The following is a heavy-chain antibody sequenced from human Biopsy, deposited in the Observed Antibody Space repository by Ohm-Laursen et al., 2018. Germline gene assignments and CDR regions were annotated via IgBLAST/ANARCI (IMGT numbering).Heavy chain of an antibody. Sequence: SQTLSLTCTVSGGSISSDYWSWIRQTPGKGLEWIGYIYYSGSTNYNPSLKSRVNISVDTSKNQFSLKLNSVTAADTAVYYCARDYDTSGYYYVSWGQGTLVTVSS. CDR3: ARDYDTSGYYYVS. CDR2: IYYSGST. V-gene: IGHV4-59*08. J-gene: IGHJ5*02. D-gene: IGHD3-22*01. CDR1: GGSISSDY.